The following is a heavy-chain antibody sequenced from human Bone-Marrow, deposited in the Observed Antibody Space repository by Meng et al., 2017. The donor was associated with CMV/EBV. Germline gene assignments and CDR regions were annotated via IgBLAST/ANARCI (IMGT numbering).Heavy chain of an antibody. D-gene: IGHD3-3*01. CDR1: GFTFSSFW. CDR2: ISSSSSYI. V-gene: IGHV3-21*01. Sequence: GESLKISCVASGFTFSSFWMSWVRQAPGKGLEWVSSISSSSSYIYYADSVKGRFTISRDNAKNSLYLQMNSLRAEDTAVYYCARKDFWSGYHWGQGTLVTVSS. CDR3: ARKDFWSGYH. J-gene: IGHJ5*02.